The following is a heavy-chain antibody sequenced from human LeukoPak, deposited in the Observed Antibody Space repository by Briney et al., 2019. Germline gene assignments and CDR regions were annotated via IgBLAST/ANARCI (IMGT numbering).Heavy chain of an antibody. CDR3: TKEIPYFQSDY. CDR2: IKQDGSEK. V-gene: IGHV3-7*01. D-gene: IGHD2-2*02. Sequence: GGSLRLSCTASGFSFSNYWVTWVRQARGKGLGWAASIKQDGSEKQDVGSVRGRCSVSRDNAKNVLDEQIDSLTAEDTALYYCTKEIPYFQSDYWGQGTLVTVSS. J-gene: IGHJ4*02. CDR1: GFSFSNYW.